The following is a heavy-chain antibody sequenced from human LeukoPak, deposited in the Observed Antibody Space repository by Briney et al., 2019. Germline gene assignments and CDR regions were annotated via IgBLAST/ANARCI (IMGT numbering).Heavy chain of an antibody. CDR1: GFTLSSFW. Sequence: SGGSLRLSCAASGFTLSSFWMHWVRPAAGKGLGWVAVISYDGSNKYYADSVQGRFTISRDNSKNTLYLQMNSLRAEDTAVYYCASSLPRYSSSWYLFNYWGQGTLVTVSS. J-gene: IGHJ4*02. V-gene: IGHV3-30*03. CDR3: ASSLPRYSSSWYLFNY. D-gene: IGHD6-13*01. CDR2: ISYDGSNK.